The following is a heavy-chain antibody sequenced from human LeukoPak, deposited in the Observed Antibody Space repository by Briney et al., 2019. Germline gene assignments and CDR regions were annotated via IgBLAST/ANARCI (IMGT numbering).Heavy chain of an antibody. D-gene: IGHD1-26*01. CDR3: ARVARETEDEVGFLFDY. CDR1: GYTFTSYY. Sequence: ASVKVSCKASGYTFTSYYMHWVRQAPGQGLEWMGIINPSGGSTSYAQKFQGRVTKTRDTSTSTVYMELSSLRSEDTAVYYCARVARETEDEVGFLFDYWGQGTLVTVSS. CDR2: INPSGGST. J-gene: IGHJ4*02. V-gene: IGHV1-46*01.